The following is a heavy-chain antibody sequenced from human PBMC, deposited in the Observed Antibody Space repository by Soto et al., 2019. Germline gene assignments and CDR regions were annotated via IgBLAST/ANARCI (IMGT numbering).Heavy chain of an antibody. J-gene: IGHJ4*02. Sequence: EVQLVESGGGLVQPGGSLRLSCAASGFTFNSYWMHWVRQVPGKGLVWVSRINTDGSYTSYADSVKGRFTISRDNAKNTLYLQMNSLRAEDMAVYYCTKDTFGPRDYWGQGTLVTVSS. CDR1: GFTFNSYW. D-gene: IGHD3-16*01. CDR3: TKDTFGPRDY. V-gene: IGHV3-74*01. CDR2: INTDGSYT.